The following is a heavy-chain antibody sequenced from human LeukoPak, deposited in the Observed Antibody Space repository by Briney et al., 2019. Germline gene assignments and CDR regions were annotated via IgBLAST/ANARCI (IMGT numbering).Heavy chain of an antibody. J-gene: IGHJ4*02. CDR3: AKILVGVSNGALGSFDS. CDR1: GFTFSSYS. Sequence: GGSLRLSCAASGFTFSSYSMSWVRQASGMGLEWVSAITGSGGTTSYADSVKGRFTISRDNSKNTLYLQMNSLRGEDTAVYYCAKILVGVSNGALGSFDSWGQGTLVTVSS. D-gene: IGHD3-10*01. V-gene: IGHV3-23*01. CDR2: ITGSGGTT.